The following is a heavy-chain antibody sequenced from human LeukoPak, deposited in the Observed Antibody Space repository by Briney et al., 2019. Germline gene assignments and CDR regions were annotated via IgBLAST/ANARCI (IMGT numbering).Heavy chain of an antibody. CDR3: AKEGGYSSTWY. D-gene: IGHD6-13*01. V-gene: IGHV3-23*01. Sequence: GGSLRLSCAASGFTFSVSDMNWVRQAPGKGLEWVSGISSSGGNTYYADSVKGRFTISRDNHKNTLHLQMNSLRAEDTAIYYCAKEGGYSSTWYWGQGTLVTVSS. CDR1: GFTFSVSD. CDR2: ISSSGGNT. J-gene: IGHJ4*02.